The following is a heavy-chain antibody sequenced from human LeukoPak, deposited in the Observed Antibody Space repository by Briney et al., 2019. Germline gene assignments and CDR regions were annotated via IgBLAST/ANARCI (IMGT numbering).Heavy chain of an antibody. J-gene: IGHJ4*02. CDR1: GYTVTSYD. CDR3: ARRIRRWFGELGV. D-gene: IGHD3-10*01. V-gene: IGHV1-8*01. CDR2: MNANSGNT. Sequence: ASVKVSRKASGYTVTSYDINWVRQGTGQGLEWVGWMNANSGNTGYAQKFQGRVTMTTITSISTDYLDLRSLRSEATAVSSCARRIRRWFGELGVWGQGTLVTVSS.